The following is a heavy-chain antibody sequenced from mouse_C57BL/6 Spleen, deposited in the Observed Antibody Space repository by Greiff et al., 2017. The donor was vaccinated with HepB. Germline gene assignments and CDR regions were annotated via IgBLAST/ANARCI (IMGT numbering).Heavy chain of an antibody. V-gene: IGHV1S81*02. CDR2: TNPTNGRT. CDR3: ARIKKIVATDFDY. Sequence: VQLQQSGAELVKAGASVKMSCKASGYTFTSYWMHWVKQRLGQGLEWFAETNPTNGRTYYNEKFKSKATLTEDKSSSTAYMLLSGPTFEDSAVYYCARIKKIVATDFDYWVQGTTLPVSS. D-gene: IGHD1-1*01. J-gene: IGHJ2*01. CDR1: GYTFTSYW.